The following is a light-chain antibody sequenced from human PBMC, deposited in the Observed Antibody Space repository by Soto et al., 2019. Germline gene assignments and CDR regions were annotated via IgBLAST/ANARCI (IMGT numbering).Light chain of an antibody. CDR2: DNN. Sequence: QSVLTQPPSVSAAPGQTVTISCSGCSSNIGNNYVSWYQHVPGTAPELLIYDNNRRPSGIPDRFSGSKSGTSATLGITGLQTGDEADYYCGTWDSSLSGVVFGGGTKLTVL. CDR3: GTWDSSLSGVV. V-gene: IGLV1-51*01. J-gene: IGLJ2*01. CDR1: SSNIGNNY.